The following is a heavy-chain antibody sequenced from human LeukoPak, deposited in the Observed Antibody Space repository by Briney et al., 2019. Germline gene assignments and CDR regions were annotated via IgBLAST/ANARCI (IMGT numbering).Heavy chain of an antibody. CDR3: ARGSYDSSGYVFDY. Sequence: SSETLSLTCTVSGGSISSSSYYWVWIRQPPGKGLEWIGTIYYSGSTYYKPSLKRRVTISVDTSKNQFSLKLSSVTAADTAVYYCARGSYDSSGYVFDYWGQGTLVTVSS. CDR1: GGSISSSSYY. D-gene: IGHD3-22*01. CDR2: IYYSGST. V-gene: IGHV4-39*07. J-gene: IGHJ4*02.